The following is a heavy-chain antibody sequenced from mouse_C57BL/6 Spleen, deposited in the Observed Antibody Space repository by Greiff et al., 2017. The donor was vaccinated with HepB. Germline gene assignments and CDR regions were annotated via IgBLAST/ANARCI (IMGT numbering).Heavy chain of an antibody. V-gene: IGHV3-6*01. J-gene: IGHJ2*01. Sequence: DVKLQESGPGLVKPSQSLSLTCSVTGYSITSGYYWNWIRQFPGNQLEWMGYISYDGGNNYNPSLKNRIAITRDTSKNQFFLKLNSVTTEDTATYYCAREDSSGYFDYWGQGTTLTVSS. CDR3: AREDSSGYFDY. CDR1: GYSITSGYY. CDR2: ISYDGGN. D-gene: IGHD3-2*02.